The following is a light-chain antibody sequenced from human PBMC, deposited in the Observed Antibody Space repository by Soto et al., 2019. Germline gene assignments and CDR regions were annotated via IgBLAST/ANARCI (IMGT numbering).Light chain of an antibody. J-gene: IGKJ1*01. V-gene: IGKV1-27*01. CDR1: QGSSNY. CDR3: QQYDSFWTM. Sequence: EIQMTPSPSSLSASVGDRVTITCRASQGSSNYLAWYQQKPGKVPKLLIYAASTLQSGVPSRFSGSGSGTEFTLTISSLQPDDFATYYCQQYDSFWTMFGQGTK. CDR2: AAS.